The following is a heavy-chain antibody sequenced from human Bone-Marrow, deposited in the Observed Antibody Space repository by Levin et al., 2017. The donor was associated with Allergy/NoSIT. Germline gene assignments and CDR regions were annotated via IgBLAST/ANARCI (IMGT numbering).Heavy chain of an antibody. CDR2: LSSPFGPL. CDR1: GFMFSNYA. J-gene: IGHJ4*02. D-gene: IGHD3-10*01. CDR3: VRENYGQYYFDY. Sequence: SLLLSCAASGFMFSNYAMHWVRQAPGAFLSFFSFLSSPFGPLSYAASVEGRFTISRDNSENTLYLQMKSLRPEDTAVFYCVRENYGQYYFDYWGQGTLVTVSS. V-gene: IGHV3-30-3*01.